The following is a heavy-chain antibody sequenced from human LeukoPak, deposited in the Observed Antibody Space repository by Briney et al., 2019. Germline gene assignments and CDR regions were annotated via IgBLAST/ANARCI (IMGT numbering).Heavy chain of an antibody. CDR3: AAGLSGGHDAFDI. Sequence: GASVKVSCKASGYTFTGYYMHWVREAPGQGLEWMGWINPNSGGTNYAQKFQGRVTMTRDTSISTAYMELSRLRSDDTAVYYCAAGLSGGHDAFDIWGQGTMVTVSS. D-gene: IGHD4-23*01. V-gene: IGHV1-2*02. J-gene: IGHJ3*02. CDR2: INPNSGGT. CDR1: GYTFTGYY.